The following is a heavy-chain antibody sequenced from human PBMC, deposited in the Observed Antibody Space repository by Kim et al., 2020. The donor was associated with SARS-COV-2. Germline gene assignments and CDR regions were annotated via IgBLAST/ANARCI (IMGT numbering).Heavy chain of an antibody. Sequence: SETLSLTCTVSGGSISSSSYYWGWIRQPPGKGLEWIGSIYYSGSTYYNPSLKSRVTISVDTSKNQFSLKLSSVTAADTAVYYCAREKLSGSYSIYYYYGMDVWGQGTTVTVSS. V-gene: IGHV4-39*07. J-gene: IGHJ6*02. CDR3: AREKLSGSYSIYYYYGMDV. CDR1: GGSISSSSYY. D-gene: IGHD1-26*01. CDR2: IYYSGST.